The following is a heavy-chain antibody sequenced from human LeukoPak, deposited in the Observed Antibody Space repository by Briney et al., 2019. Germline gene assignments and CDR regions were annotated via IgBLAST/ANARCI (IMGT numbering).Heavy chain of an antibody. CDR1: GGSFSGYY. Sequence: PSETLSLTCAVYGGSFSGYYWSWIRQPPGKGLEWIGEINHSGSTNYNPSLKSRVTISVDTSKNQFSLKLSSATAADTAVYYCARGSRITMVRGVRNYYYYMDVWGKGTTVTVSS. CDR2: INHSGST. J-gene: IGHJ6*03. V-gene: IGHV4-34*01. D-gene: IGHD3-10*01. CDR3: ARGSRITMVRGVRNYYYYMDV.